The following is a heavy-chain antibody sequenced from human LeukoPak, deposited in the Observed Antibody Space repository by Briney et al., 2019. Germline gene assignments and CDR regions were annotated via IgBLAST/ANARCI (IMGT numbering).Heavy chain of an antibody. V-gene: IGHV4-4*07. CDR1: GGSISNYY. CDR2: IYTSGST. J-gene: IGHJ6*02. CDR3: ARDRGSGSYPYYYYYYGMDV. Sequence: PSETLSLTCTVSGGSISNYYWNWIRQPAEKGLEWIGRIYTSGSTNYNPSLKSRVTMSVDTSKNQFSLKLSSVTAADTAVYYCARDRGSGSYPYYYYYYGMDVWGQGTTVTVSS. D-gene: IGHD3-10*01.